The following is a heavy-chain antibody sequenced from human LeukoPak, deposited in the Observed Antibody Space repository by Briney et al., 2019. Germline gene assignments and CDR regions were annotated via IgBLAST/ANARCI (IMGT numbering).Heavy chain of an antibody. CDR1: GFTFDDYA. D-gene: IGHD5-18*01. J-gene: IGHJ4*02. CDR2: IRGDGGST. Sequence: PGGSLRLSCAASGFTFDDYAMHWVRQAPGKGLEWVSLIRGDGGSTYYADSVKGRFTISRDNNKNSLFLQMNSLRTEDTAFYYCAKDIGGYSYAADYWGQGTLVTVSS. V-gene: IGHV3-43*02. CDR3: AKDIGGYSYAADY.